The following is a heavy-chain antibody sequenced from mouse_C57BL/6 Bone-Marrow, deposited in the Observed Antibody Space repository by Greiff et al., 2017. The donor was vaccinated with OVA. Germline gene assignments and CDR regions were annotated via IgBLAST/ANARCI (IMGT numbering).Heavy chain of an antibody. CDR2: ISDGGSYT. CDR3: ARDGGG. Sequence: EVKVVESGGGLVKPGGSLKLSCAASGFTLSSYAMSWVRQTPEKRLEWVATISDGGSYTYYPDNVKGRFTISRDNAKNNLYLQMSHLKSEDTAMYYCARDGGGWGQGTLVTVSA. J-gene: IGHJ3*01. V-gene: IGHV5-4*01. CDR1: GFTLSSYA.